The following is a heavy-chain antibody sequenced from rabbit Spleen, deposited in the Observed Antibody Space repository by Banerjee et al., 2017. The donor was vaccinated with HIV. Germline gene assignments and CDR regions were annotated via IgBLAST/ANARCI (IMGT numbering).Heavy chain of an antibody. CDR3: ARDSYGGSDYWGYFKL. Sequence: SLEESGGDLVKPGASLTLTCAASGFSFSSNDYICWVRQAPGKGLEWIACIGIGNIGNAYYASWAKGRFTISKTSSTTVTLEMTSLTAADTATYFCARDSYGGSDYWGYFKLWGQGTLSPS. CDR2: IGIGNIGNA. V-gene: IGHV1S40*01. CDR1: GFSFSSNDY. D-gene: IGHD8-1*01. J-gene: IGHJ4*01.